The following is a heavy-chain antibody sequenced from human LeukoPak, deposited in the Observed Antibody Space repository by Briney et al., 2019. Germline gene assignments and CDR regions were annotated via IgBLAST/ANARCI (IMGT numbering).Heavy chain of an antibody. D-gene: IGHD3-3*01. V-gene: IGHV3-23*01. Sequence: GGSLRLSCAASGFTFSNYAMSWVRQAPGKGLGWVSAISGSGDSTYYADSVKGRFTISRDSSMETLYLQMNSLRAEDTATYFCAKRLSFGVAIGDFDYWGQGTLVTVS. CDR1: GFTFSNYA. CDR3: AKRLSFGVAIGDFDY. J-gene: IGHJ4*02. CDR2: ISGSGDST.